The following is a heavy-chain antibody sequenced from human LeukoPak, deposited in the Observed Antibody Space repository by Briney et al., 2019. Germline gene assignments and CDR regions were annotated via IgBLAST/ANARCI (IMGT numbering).Heavy chain of an antibody. CDR3: AKDLAYCGGDCYNY. D-gene: IGHD2-21*02. Sequence: GGSLRLSCAASGFTFSSYAMSWVRQAPGKGLEWGSAISGSGGSTYYADSVKGRFTISRDNSKNTLYLQMNSLRAEDTAVYYCAKDLAYCGGDCYNYWGQGTLVTVSS. V-gene: IGHV3-23*01. CDR2: ISGSGGST. J-gene: IGHJ4*02. CDR1: GFTFSSYA.